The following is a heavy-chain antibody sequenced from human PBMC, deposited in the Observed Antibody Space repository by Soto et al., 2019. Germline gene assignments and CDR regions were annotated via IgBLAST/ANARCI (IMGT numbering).Heavy chain of an antibody. CDR2: INAYNGNT. Sequence: QVHLVQSGAEVKKPEASVKVSCKASGYTFNTYGITWVRQAPGQGLEWMAWINAYNGNTLYAKNLQGRVTMTTDTSTSTAYMEMRSLTSADTAVYYCARDRDRVADFWGQGTMVTVSS. V-gene: IGHV1-18*01. J-gene: IGHJ3*01. CDR3: ARDRDRVADF. CDR1: GYTFNTYG. D-gene: IGHD5-12*01.